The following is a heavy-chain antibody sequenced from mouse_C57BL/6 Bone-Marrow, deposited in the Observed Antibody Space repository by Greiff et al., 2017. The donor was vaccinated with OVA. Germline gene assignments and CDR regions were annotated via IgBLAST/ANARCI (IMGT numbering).Heavy chain of an antibody. D-gene: IGHD1-1*01. J-gene: IGHJ1*03. CDR2: INPSTGGT. CDR1: GYSFTGYY. CDR3: ARSRDVHYGSRWYFDV. V-gene: IGHV1-42*01. Sequence: EVQLVESGPELVKPGASVKISCKASGYSFTGYYMNWVKQSPEKSLEWIGEINPSTGGTTYNQKFKAKATLTVDKSSSTAYMQLKSLTSEDSAVYYCARSRDVHYGSRWYFDVWGTGTTVTVSS.